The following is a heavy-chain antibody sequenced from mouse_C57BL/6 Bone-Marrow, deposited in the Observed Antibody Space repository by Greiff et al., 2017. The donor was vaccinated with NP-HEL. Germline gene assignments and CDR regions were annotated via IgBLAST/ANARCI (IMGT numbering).Heavy chain of an antibody. V-gene: IGHV14-3*01. CDR3: APTMVTTPYFDY. Sequence: EVKLQESVAELVRPGASVKLSCTASGFNIKNTYMHWVKQRPEQGLEWIGRIDPANGNTKYAPKFQGKATITADTSSNTAYLQLSSLTSEDTAIYYCAPTMVTTPYFDYWGQGTTLTVSS. J-gene: IGHJ2*01. CDR1: GFNIKNTY. CDR2: IDPANGNT. D-gene: IGHD2-9*01.